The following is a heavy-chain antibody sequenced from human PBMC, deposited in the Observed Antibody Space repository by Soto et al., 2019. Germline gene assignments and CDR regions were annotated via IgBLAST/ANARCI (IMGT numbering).Heavy chain of an antibody. V-gene: IGHV3-23*01. J-gene: IGHJ4*02. Sequence: EVQLLESGGGLVQPGGSLRLSCAASGFTFSSYAMSWVRQAPGKGLEWVSAISGSGGSTYYADSVKCRFTISRDNSKNTLYLQMNSLRAEDTAVYYCAKVRVGATGGRYFDYWGQGTLVTVSS. CDR2: ISGSGGST. D-gene: IGHD1-26*01. CDR3: AKVRVGATGGRYFDY. CDR1: GFTFSSYA.